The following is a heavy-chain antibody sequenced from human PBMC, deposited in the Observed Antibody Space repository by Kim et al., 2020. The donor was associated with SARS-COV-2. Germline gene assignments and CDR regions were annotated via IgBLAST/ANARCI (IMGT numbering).Heavy chain of an antibody. Sequence: SETLSLTCTVSGGSISSGGYYWSWIRQHPGKGLEWIGYIYYSGSTYYNPSLKSRVTISVDTSKNQFSLKLSSVTAADTAVYYCARELPCYGSGNWFDPCGQRTPVTLSP. CDR2: IYYSGST. V-gene: IGHV4-31*03. CDR3: ARELPCYGSGNWFDP. D-gene: IGHD3-10*01. J-gene: IGHJ5*02. CDR1: GGSISSGGYY.